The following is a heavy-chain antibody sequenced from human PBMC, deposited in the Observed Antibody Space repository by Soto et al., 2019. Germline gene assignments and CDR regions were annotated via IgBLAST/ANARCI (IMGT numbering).Heavy chain of an antibody. CDR2: IKSKTDGGTT. CDR3: TTAGLRNTVTYYYYGMDV. Sequence: PGGSLRLSCAASGFTFSNAWMNWVRQAPGKGLEWVGRIKSKTDGGTTDYAAPVKGRFTISRDDSKNTLYLQMNSLKTEDTAVYYCTTAGLRNTVTYYYYGMDVWGQGTTVTVAS. J-gene: IGHJ6*02. D-gene: IGHD4-17*01. V-gene: IGHV3-15*07. CDR1: GFTFSNAW.